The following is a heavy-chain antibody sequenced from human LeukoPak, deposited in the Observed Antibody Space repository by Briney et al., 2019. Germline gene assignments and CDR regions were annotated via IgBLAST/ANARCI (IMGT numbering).Heavy chain of an antibody. D-gene: IGHD3-10*01. CDR3: AKDLSLQSFGESYNWFDP. Sequence: PGGSLRLSCAASGFTFSSYAMSWVRQAPGKGLEWVSAISGSGGSTYYADSVKGRFTISRDNSKNTLYLQMNSLRAKDTAVYYCAKDLSLQSFGESYNWFDPWGQGTLVTVSS. CDR1: GFTFSSYA. V-gene: IGHV3-23*01. J-gene: IGHJ5*02. CDR2: ISGSGGST.